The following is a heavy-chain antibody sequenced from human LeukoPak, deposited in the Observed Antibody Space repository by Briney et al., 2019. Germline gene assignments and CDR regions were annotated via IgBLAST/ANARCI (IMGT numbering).Heavy chain of an antibody. J-gene: IGHJ6*02. CDR3: ATFPMNSYYYGMDV. V-gene: IGHV1-24*01. Sequence: ASVNVSCKVSGYTLTELSMHWVRQAPGKGLEWMGGFDPEDGETIYAQKFQGRVTMTEDTSTDTAYMELSSLRYEDTAIYYCATFPMNSYYYGMDVWGQGTTVTVSS. CDR2: FDPEDGET. CDR1: GYTLTELS.